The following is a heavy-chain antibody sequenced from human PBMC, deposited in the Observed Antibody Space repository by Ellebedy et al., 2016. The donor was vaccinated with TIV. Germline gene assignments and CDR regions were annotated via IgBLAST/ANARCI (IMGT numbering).Heavy chain of an antibody. J-gene: IGHJ3*02. Sequence: SVKVSXXASGFTFTSSAVQWVRQARGQRLEWIGWIVVGSGNTNYAQKFQERVTITRDMSTSTAYMELSSLRSEDTAVYYCAKDQVSDYVWGSYLGAFDIWGQGTMVTVSS. CDR2: IVVGSGNT. V-gene: IGHV1-58*01. D-gene: IGHD3-16*02. CDR1: GFTFTSSA. CDR3: AKDQVSDYVWGSYLGAFDI.